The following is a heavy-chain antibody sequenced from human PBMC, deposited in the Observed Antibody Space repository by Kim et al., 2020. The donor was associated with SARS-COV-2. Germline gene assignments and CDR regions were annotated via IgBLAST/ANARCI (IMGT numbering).Heavy chain of an antibody. CDR3: ARRKGATTGAVHH. Sequence: GGSLRLSCAASGITLSNYAMNWVRQAPGKGLEWVSGLTGSGDSGCDGKTYYADSVKGRFTISSDNSKNTLYLQMNSLRVDDTALYYCARRKGATTGAVHHWGRGTLVTVSS. V-gene: IGHV3-23*01. J-gene: IGHJ1*01. CDR1: GITLSNYA. CDR2: LTGSGDSGCDGKT. D-gene: IGHD1-26*01.